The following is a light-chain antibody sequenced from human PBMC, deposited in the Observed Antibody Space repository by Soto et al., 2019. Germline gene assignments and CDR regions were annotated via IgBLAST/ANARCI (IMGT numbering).Light chain of an antibody. V-gene: IGLV2-14*01. Sequence: QSALTQPASVSGSPGQSITISCTGTSSDVGGYNYVSWYQQHPGKPPKLMIYEVSNRPSGVSNRFSGSKSGNTASLTISGLQAEEEADYYCSSYTSSSTLVFGTGTKVTVL. CDR2: EVS. CDR1: SSDVGGYNY. J-gene: IGLJ1*01. CDR3: SSYTSSSTLV.